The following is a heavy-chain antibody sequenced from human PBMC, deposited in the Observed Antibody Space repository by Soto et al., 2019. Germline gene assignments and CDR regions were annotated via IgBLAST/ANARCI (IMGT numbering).Heavy chain of an antibody. CDR1: GFSLSTSGMR. V-gene: IGHV2-70*04. D-gene: IGHD3-22*01. CDR2: IDWDDDK. J-gene: IGHJ4*02. CDR3: ARTGDDSSGHYLNYFDC. Sequence: SGPTLVNPTQTLTLTCTFSGFSLSTSGMRVSWIRQPPGKALEWLARIDWDDDKIYSTSLKTRLTISKDTSKNQVVLTMTNMDPVDTATYYCARTGDDSSGHYLNYFDCWGQGTLVTVSS.